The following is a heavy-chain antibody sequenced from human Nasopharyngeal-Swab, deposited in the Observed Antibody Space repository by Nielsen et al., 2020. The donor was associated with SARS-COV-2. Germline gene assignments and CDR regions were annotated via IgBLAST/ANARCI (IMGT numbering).Heavy chain of an antibody. J-gene: IGHJ4*02. CDR3: ARDRSPAYCSGGSCYSFDY. D-gene: IGHD2-15*01. CDR2: ISSSSSYT. Sequence: WIRQPPGKGLEWVSYISSSSSYTNYADSVKGRFTISRDNAKNSLYLQMNSLRAEDTAVYYCARDRSPAYCSGGSCYSFDYWGRGTLVTVSS. V-gene: IGHV3-11*06.